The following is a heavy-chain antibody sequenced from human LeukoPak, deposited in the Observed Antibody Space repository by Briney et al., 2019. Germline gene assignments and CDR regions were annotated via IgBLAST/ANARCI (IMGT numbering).Heavy chain of an antibody. V-gene: IGHV3-23*01. CDR1: GFTFSTYG. J-gene: IGHJ4*02. Sequence: GGTLRLSCAASGFTFSTYGMTWVRQAPGKGLEWVSAISGSAATTFYADSVKGRFTISRDNSKNTLYLQVNSLRAEDTAVYYCAKRGPGSPQSGKYYFDYWGQGTLVTVSS. CDR3: AKRGPGSPQSGKYYFDY. D-gene: IGHD3-10*01. CDR2: ISGSAATT.